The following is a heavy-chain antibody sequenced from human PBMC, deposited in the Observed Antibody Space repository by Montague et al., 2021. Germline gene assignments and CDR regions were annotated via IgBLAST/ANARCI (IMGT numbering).Heavy chain of an antibody. V-gene: IGHV4-59*01. J-gene: IGHJ6*02. CDR1: GASISDYY. Sequence: SETLSLTCSVSGASISDYYWSWIRQPPGKGLEWIGSIYYSRRTNYNPSLKSRVSISVDTSKNQFSLKLSSVTAADTAFYYCAVTNTYNYDGMDVWGQGITVTVSS. D-gene: IGHD1/OR15-1a*01. CDR2: IYYSRRT. CDR3: AVTNTYNYDGMDV.